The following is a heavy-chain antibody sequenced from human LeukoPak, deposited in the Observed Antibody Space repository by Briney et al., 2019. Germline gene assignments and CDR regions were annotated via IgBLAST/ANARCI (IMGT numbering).Heavy chain of an antibody. CDR1: GGSISSYY. CDR3: ARGFTGGYFDY. V-gene: IGHV4-59*01. D-gene: IGHD3-10*01. J-gene: IGHJ4*02. CDR2: IYYSGST. Sequence: SETLSLTCTVSGGSISSYYWSWIRQPPGKGLEGIGYIYYSGSTNYNPSLKSRVTISVDTSKNQFSLKLSSVTAADTAVYYCARGFTGGYFDYWGQGTLVTVSS.